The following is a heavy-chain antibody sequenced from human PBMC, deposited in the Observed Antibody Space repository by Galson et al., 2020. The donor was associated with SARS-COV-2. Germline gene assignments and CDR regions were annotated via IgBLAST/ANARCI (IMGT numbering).Heavy chain of an antibody. D-gene: IGHD3-3*01. CDR3: AKDYFQRNGVFDSFDI. CDR2: IGGTNDDT. V-gene: IGHV3-23*01. CDR1: KLIFSDYA. J-gene: IGHJ3*02. Sequence: GGYLRLSCAASKLIFSDYAMSWVRQAPGKGLEWLSSIGGTNDDTHYAESVKGRFTISRDNSKNALYLQMNSLRAEDTAVYYCAKDYFQRNGVFDSFDIWGQGTMVTVSP.